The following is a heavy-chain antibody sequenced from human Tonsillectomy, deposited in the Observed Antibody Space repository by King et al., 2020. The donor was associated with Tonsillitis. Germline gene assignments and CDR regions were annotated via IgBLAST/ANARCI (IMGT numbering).Heavy chain of an antibody. J-gene: IGHJ3*02. D-gene: IGHD6-19*01. CDR1: GGTLSTYN. Sequence: QLVQSGAEVKKPGSSVKVSCKASGGTLSTYNISWVRQAPGLGLEWMGRIIPIIRMTNYAQKFQGRGTITADKSTSTAYMELSRLRSEDTAVYYCARVIAVSGSESFDIWGEGTMVTVSS. CDR3: ARVIAVSGSESFDI. V-gene: IGHV1-69*04. CDR2: IIPIIRMT.